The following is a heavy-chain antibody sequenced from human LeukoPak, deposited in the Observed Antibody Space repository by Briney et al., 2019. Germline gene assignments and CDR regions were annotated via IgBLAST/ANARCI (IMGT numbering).Heavy chain of an antibody. CDR2: IKSKADGETI. D-gene: IGHD1-20*01. Sequence: PGGSLRLSCGASGFTFTNAWMNWVRQAPGKGLEWVGLIKSKADGETIDYAAPVKGRFTFSRDDSKNMLYLQMNSLKSEDTAVYYCSTLTSRGLSDSWGQGPLVTVSS. CDR3: STLTSRGLSDS. V-gene: IGHV3-15*07. J-gene: IGHJ4*02. CDR1: GFTFTNAW.